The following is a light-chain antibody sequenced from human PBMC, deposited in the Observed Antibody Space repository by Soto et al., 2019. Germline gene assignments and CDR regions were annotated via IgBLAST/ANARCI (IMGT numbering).Light chain of an antibody. CDR2: DAS. CDR3: QQYHNWPPYT. Sequence: DIQMTQSPSTLSASVGDRVTITCRASQSISFWLAWYQQKPGKAPNLLIYDASTLQSGVPSRFSGSGSGTEFTLTISRLQPDDFATYYCQQYHNWPPYTFGQGTKLEIK. J-gene: IGKJ2*01. V-gene: IGKV1-5*01. CDR1: QSISFW.